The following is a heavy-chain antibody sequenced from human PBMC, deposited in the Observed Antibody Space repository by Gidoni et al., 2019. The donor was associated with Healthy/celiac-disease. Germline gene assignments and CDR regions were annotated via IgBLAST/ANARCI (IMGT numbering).Heavy chain of an antibody. Sequence: EVQLLESVGGLVQPGGSLRLSCAASGFTFRSYAMSWVRQAPGKGLELVSAISGSGGSTYYADSVKGRFTISRDNSKNTLYLQMNSLRAEDTAVYYCAKDWAAGSLVNYFDYWGQGTLVTVSS. CDR3: AKDWAAGSLVNYFDY. CDR2: ISGSGGST. D-gene: IGHD6-19*01. CDR1: GFTFRSYA. V-gene: IGHV3-23*01. J-gene: IGHJ4*02.